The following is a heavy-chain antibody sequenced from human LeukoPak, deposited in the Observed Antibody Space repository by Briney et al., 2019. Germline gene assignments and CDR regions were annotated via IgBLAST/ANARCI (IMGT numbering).Heavy chain of an antibody. V-gene: IGHV3-23*01. CDR3: AKVMAAAGTH. CDR2: ISGSGGST. Sequence: GGSLRLSCAASGFTFSSYAMSWVRQVRGKGLEWGSAISGSGGSTYYADSVKARFTISRDNSKNTLYLQMNSLRAEDTAVYYCAKVMAAAGTHWGQGTLVTVSS. D-gene: IGHD6-13*01. CDR1: GFTFSSYA. J-gene: IGHJ4*02.